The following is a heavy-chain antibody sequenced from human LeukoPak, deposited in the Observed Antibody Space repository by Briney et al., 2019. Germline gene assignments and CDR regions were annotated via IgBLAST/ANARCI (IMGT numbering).Heavy chain of an antibody. CDR3: AKDRVRGYSYGYWDY. Sequence: GVSLRLSCAASGFTFSTYAMSWVRQAPGKGLEWVSAISSSGSGTYYTYYTDSVKGRFTISRDDSKNTLYLQMNSLRAEDTAVYYCAKDRVRGYSYGYWDYWGQGTLVTVSS. D-gene: IGHD5-18*01. CDR1: GFTFSTYA. CDR2: ISSSGSGTYYT. J-gene: IGHJ4*02. V-gene: IGHV3-23*01.